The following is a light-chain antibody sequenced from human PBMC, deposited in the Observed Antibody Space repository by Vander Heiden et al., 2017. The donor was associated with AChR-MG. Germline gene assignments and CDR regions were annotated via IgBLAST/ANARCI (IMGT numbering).Light chain of an antibody. Sequence: IVFAQFPGTLSLSPGERATLSCRASQSVSSSYLAWYQQKPGQAPRLLIYGASNRATGIPDRFSGSGSGTDFTLTISRLEPEDSAVYYCQQYDSSPPYTYGQGTKLEIK. CDR3: QQYDSSPPYT. CDR2: GAS. CDR1: QSVSSSY. J-gene: IGKJ2*01. V-gene: IGKV3-20*01.